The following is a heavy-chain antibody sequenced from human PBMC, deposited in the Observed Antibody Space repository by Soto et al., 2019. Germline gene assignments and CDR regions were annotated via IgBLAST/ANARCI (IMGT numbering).Heavy chain of an antibody. D-gene: IGHD3-10*01. V-gene: IGHV3-15*01. J-gene: IGHJ4*02. Sequence: EVQLVESGGGLVKPGGSLRLSCVASGFTFTNALMTWVRQAPGKGLEWVGRVKSKTDGGTTDYGAPVKGRFTISRDDLERTLYLQISSLKIEDTAVYYCTTGFPGRDYWGQGTLVTVSS. CDR3: TTGFPGRDY. CDR1: GFTFTNAL. CDR2: VKSKTDGGTT.